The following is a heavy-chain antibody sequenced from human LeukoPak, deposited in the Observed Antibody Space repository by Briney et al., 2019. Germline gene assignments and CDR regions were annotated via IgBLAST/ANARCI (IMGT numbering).Heavy chain of an antibody. D-gene: IGHD6-13*01. CDR1: GFTFSSYS. CDR2: ISSSSSYI. CDR3: ARDLSSWYHYFDY. Sequence: GGSLRLSCAASGFTFSSYSMNWVRQAPGKGLEWVSSISSSSSYIYYADSVKGRFTISRDNAKNSLYLQMNSLRAEDTAVYYCARDLSSWYHYFDYWGQGTLVTVPS. J-gene: IGHJ4*02. V-gene: IGHV3-21*01.